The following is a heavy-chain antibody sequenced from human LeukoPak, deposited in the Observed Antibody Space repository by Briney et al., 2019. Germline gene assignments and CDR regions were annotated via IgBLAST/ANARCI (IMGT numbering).Heavy chain of an antibody. D-gene: IGHD6-6*01. V-gene: IGHV4-4*07. Sequence: PSETLSLTCTVSGGSISSYYWSWIRQPAGKGLEWIGRIYTSGSTNYNSSLKSRVTMSVDTSKNQFSLKLSSVTAADTAVYYCARRHVEYSSSSDPYYFDYWGQGTLVTVSS. CDR3: ARRHVEYSSSSDPYYFDY. CDR2: IYTSGST. J-gene: IGHJ4*02. CDR1: GGSISSYY.